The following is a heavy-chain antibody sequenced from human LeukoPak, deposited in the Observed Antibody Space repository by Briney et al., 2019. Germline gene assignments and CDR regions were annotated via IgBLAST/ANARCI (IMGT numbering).Heavy chain of an antibody. CDR2: IYTSGST. CDR1: GGSISSGSYY. CDR3: ARVAVAATSSQFDY. Sequence: PSQTLSLTCTVSGGSISSGSYYWSWIRQPAGKGLEWIGRIYTSGSTNYNPSLKSRVTISVDTSKNQFSLKLSSVTAADTAVYYCARVAVAATSSQFDYWGQGTLVTVSS. V-gene: IGHV4-61*02. J-gene: IGHJ4*02. D-gene: IGHD6-19*01.